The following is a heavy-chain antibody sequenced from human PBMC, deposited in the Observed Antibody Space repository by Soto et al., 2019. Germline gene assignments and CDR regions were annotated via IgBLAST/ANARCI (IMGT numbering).Heavy chain of an antibody. D-gene: IGHD6-6*01. J-gene: IGHJ4*02. CDR1: GGSFSGYY. CDR3: AREDSSSSNFDY. Sequence: PSETLSLTCAVYGGSFSGYYWSWIRQPPGKGLEWIGEINHSGSTNYNPSLKSRVTISVDTSKNQFSLKLSSVTAADTAVYYCAREDSSSSNFDYWGQGTQVTVSS. V-gene: IGHV4-34*01. CDR2: INHSGST.